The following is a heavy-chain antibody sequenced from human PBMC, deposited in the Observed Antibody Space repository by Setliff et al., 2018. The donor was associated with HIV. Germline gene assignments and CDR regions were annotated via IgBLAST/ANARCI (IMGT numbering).Heavy chain of an antibody. V-gene: IGHV3-30-3*01. Sequence: PGGSLRLSCAASGFTFSSYAMHWVRQAPGKGLEWVAAISYDGSNKYYADSVKGRFTISRDNSKNTLYLQMNSRRAEETAGYYCARAQRTAQRGYFDYWGQGTLVTVSS. CDR1: GFTFSSYA. CDR3: ARAQRTAQRGYFDY. CDR2: ISYDGSNK. D-gene: IGHD5-18*01. J-gene: IGHJ4*02.